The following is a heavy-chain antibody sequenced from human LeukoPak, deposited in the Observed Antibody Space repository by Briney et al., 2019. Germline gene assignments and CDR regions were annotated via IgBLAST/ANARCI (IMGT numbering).Heavy chain of an antibody. V-gene: IGHV5-51*01. J-gene: IGHJ3*02. D-gene: IGHD2/OR15-2a*01. CDR1: GYIFSSEW. CDR2: IYPGDSET. Sequence: GESLKISCKGSGYIFSSEWIGWVRQMPGKGLEWMGIIYPGDSETRYSPSFQGQVTISADKSKSTAYLQWSSLKASDTAMYYCARRYFYGTSARTQSVLDIWGQGTMVTVSS. CDR3: ARRYFYGTSARTQSVLDI.